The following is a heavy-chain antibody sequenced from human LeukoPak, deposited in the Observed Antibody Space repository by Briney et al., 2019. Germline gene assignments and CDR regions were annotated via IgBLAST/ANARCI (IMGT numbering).Heavy chain of an antibody. CDR2: ISDTGGST. D-gene: IGHD1-26*01. CDR3: AKSSGTYPWYFDL. CDR1: GGAVNSGNYY. V-gene: IGHV3-23*01. J-gene: IGHJ2*01. Sequence: ETLSLTCTVSGGAVNSGNYYWGWVRQAPGKGLEWASSISDTGGSTYYADSVKGRFTISRDNSKNTLYLQMNSLRAEDTAEYFCAKSSGTYPWYFDLWGRGTLVTVSS.